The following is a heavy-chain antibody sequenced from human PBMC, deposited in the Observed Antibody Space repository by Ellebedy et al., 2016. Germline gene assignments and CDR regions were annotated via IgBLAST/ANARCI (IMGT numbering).Heavy chain of an antibody. V-gene: IGHV3-13*04. Sequence: GESLKISCAASGFTFSTYDMHWVRQATGEGLEWVSAIGTGGDTYYPDSVKGRFSISRENAKNSLYLQMNSLRAGDTAVYYCARESQFPTYGYFDLWGRGILVTVSS. D-gene: IGHD2-21*01. CDR1: GFTFSTYD. J-gene: IGHJ2*01. CDR2: IGTGGDT. CDR3: ARESQFPTYGYFDL.